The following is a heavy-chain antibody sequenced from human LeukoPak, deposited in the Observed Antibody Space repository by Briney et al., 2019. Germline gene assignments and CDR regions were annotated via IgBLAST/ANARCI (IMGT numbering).Heavy chain of an antibody. J-gene: IGHJ4*02. CDR2: TYYTGST. V-gene: IGHV4-59*08. Sequence: SETLSLTCTVSGGSISSYYWSWIRQPPGKGLEWIGYTYYTGSTNYSPSLKSRVIISVDTSKNQFSLKLSSVTAADTAVYYCARLDELLAFDYWGQGTLVTVSS. D-gene: IGHD2-15*01. CDR3: ARLDELLAFDY. CDR1: GGSISSYY.